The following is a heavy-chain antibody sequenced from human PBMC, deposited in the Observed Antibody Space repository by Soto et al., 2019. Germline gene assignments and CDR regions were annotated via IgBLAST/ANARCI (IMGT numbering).Heavy chain of an antibody. CDR1: GLTFSSYG. V-gene: IGHV3-30*18. D-gene: IGHD5-18*01. J-gene: IGHJ6*02. Sequence: QEHLVESGGGVVQPGRSLRLSCAASGLTFSSYGMHWVRQAPGKGLEWVAAISYDGTNKYYADFVKGRFTVSRDNSKNTLLLQMDSLRAEDTAVYYCAKTPVHNKYVQVWLDWANGMDVWGQGTTVTVSS. CDR3: AKTPVHNKYVQVWLDWANGMDV. CDR2: ISYDGTNK.